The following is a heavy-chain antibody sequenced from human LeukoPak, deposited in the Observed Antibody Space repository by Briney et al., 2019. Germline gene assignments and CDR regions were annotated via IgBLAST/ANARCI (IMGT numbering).Heavy chain of an antibody. CDR3: ARQTYYYDSSGHPYWYFDL. D-gene: IGHD3-22*01. CDR1: GVSISSSSYY. J-gene: IGHJ2*01. Sequence: KTSETLSLTCTVSGVSISSSSYYWGWIRQPPGKGLEWIGTIYYSGSTYYNPSLKSRLTMSVDTSKNQFSLKLSSVTVADTAIYYCARQTYYYDSSGHPYWYFDLWGRGTLVTVSS. V-gene: IGHV4-39*01. CDR2: IYYSGST.